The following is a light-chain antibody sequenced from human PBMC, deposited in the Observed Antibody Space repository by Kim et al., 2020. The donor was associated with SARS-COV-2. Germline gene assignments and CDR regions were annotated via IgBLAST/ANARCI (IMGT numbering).Light chain of an antibody. CDR2: DDH. V-gene: IGLV2-11*03. Sequence: SVTISCSETSGDIGAYVYISWYQQHPGKAPIVVMDDDHKMTSGVLDRFSGSRSGNTAYLTISGLQANDEAYYYCCAYGGANDPVIFGGRTQLTVL. J-gene: IGLJ7*01. CDR3: CAYGGANDPVI. CDR1: SGDIGAYVY.